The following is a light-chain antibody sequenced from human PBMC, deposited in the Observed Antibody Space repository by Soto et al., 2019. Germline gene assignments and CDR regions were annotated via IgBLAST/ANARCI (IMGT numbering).Light chain of an antibody. CDR1: QDILNY. V-gene: IGKV1-16*01. Sequence: DIQMTQSPSSLSASVGDRVTITCRASQDILNYLAWFQQKPGKAPKSLIYGASSLHSGVPSRFSGSGFGTDFSLTVSSLQPEDFATYYCQPYASNVATFGQGTTLEV. J-gene: IGKJ2*01. CDR3: QPYASNVAT. CDR2: GAS.